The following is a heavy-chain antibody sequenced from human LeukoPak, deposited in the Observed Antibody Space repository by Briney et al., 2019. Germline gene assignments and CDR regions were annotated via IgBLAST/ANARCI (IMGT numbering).Heavy chain of an antibody. CDR1: GYTFTGYY. J-gene: IGHJ6*03. CDR2: INPNSGGT. CDR3: ARDPHYGDFRRYYFYMDV. V-gene: IGHV1-2*02. Sequence: GASVKVSCKASGYTFTGYYIHWVRQAPGQGLEWMGWINPNSGGTIYAQKFQGRVTMTRDTSISTAYMELSRLRSDDTAVYYCARDPHYGDFRRYYFYMDVWGKGTTVTVSS. D-gene: IGHD4-17*01.